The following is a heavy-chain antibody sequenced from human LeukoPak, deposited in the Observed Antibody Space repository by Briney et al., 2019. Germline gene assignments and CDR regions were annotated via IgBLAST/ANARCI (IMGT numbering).Heavy chain of an antibody. V-gene: IGHV4-39*07. J-gene: IGHJ4*02. CDR2: IYYSGST. CDR1: GGSISSSSYY. D-gene: IGHD5-18*01. Sequence: SETLSLTCTVSGGSISSSSYYWGWIRQPPGKGREWIGSIYYSGSTYYNPSLKSRVTISVDTSKNQFSLKLSSVTAADTAVYYCARQLWFDYWGQGTLVTVSS. CDR3: ARQLWFDY.